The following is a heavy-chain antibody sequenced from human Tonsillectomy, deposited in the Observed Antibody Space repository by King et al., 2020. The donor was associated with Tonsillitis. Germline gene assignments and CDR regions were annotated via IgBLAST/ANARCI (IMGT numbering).Heavy chain of an antibody. CDR3: ARGESYSSSSGWGDY. V-gene: IGHV1-8*01. Sequence: QLVQSGAEVKKPGASVKVSCKASGYTFTSYDINWVRQATGQGLEWMGWLNPTSGNTGYAQKFQGRVTMTRNTSISTAYMELSSLRSDDTAVYYCARGESYSSSSGWGDYWGQGTLVTVSS. CDR2: LNPTSGNT. CDR1: GYTFTSYD. J-gene: IGHJ4*02. D-gene: IGHD6-6*01.